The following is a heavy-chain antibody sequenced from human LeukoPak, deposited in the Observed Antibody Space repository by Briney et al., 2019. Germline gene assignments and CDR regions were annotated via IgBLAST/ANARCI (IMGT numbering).Heavy chain of an antibody. CDR3: ARGSGDYDILTGWIPAHFDY. CDR1: GFTVSSNY. V-gene: IGHV3-53*01. D-gene: IGHD3-9*01. Sequence: GGSLRLSCAASGFTVSSNYMSWVRQAPGKGLEWVSVIYSGGSTYYADSVKGRFTISRDYSKNTLYLQMNSLRDEDTAVYYCARGSGDYDILTGWIPAHFDYWGQGTLVTVSS. CDR2: IYSGGST. J-gene: IGHJ4*02.